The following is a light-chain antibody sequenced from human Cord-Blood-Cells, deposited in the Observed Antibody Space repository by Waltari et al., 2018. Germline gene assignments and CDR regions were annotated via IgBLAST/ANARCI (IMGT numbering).Light chain of an antibody. V-gene: IGLV1-44*01. CDR2: SNN. J-gene: IGLJ1*01. CDR1: MSNLGSPP. CDR3: AAWDDSLNGYV. Sequence: QSVLTHPPSASGTTGQRVTISAYGSMSNLGSPPVTWYQQRPGTAPKLLIYSNNQRPSGVPDRFSGSKSGTSASLAISGLQSEDEADYYCAAWDDSLNGYVFGTGTKVTVL.